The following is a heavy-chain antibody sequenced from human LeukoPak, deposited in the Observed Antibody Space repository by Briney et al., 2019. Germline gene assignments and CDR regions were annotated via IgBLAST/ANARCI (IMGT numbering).Heavy chain of an antibody. V-gene: IGHV1-18*01. CDR1: GGTFSSYA. D-gene: IGHD3-3*01. CDR2: ISNYNGNT. J-gene: IGHJ3*01. CDR3: ARDFNYDFRGGDAFDL. Sequence: ASVKVSCKASGGTFSSYAISWVRQAPGQGLEWMGWISNYNGNTNSAQKLQGRVTLTTDTSTSTAYMELRSLRSDDTAVYYCARDFNYDFRGGDAFDLWGQGTVITVSS.